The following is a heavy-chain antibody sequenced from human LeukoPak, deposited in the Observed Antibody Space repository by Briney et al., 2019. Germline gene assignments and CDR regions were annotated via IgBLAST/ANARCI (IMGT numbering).Heavy chain of an antibody. J-gene: IGHJ4*02. CDR1: GFPFSSYW. CDR2: IKQDGSGK. V-gene: IGHV3-7*01. CDR3: ARVQGSSGPGIFEY. Sequence: GGSLRLSCAASGFPFSSYWMSWVRQAPGKGLEWVANIKQDGSGKYYVDSVKGRFTISRDNAKKSLYLQMNSLRVEDTAVYYCARVQGSSGPGIFEYWGQGTLVTVSS. D-gene: IGHD6-19*01.